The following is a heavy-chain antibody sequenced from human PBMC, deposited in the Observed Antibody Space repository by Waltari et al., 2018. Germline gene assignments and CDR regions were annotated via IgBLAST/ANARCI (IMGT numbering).Heavy chain of an antibody. J-gene: IGHJ6*02. D-gene: IGHD6-13*01. CDR2: IIPIFGTA. V-gene: IGHV1-69*05. Sequence: QVQLVQSGAEVKKPGSSVKVSCKASGGPFSSYAISWVRQAPGQGLEWMGGIIPIFGTANYAQKFQGRVTITTDESTSTAYMELSSLRSEDTAVYYCSWYSDYYGMDVWGQGTTVTVSS. CDR3: SWYSDYYGMDV. CDR1: GGPFSSYA.